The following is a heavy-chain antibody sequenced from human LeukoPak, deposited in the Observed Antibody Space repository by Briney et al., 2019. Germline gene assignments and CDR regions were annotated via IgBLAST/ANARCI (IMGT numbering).Heavy chain of an antibody. CDR2: ISGSGTNT. CDR1: GFTFSSYG. D-gene: IGHD5-18*01. V-gene: IGHV3-23*01. J-gene: IGHJ4*02. Sequence: GGSLRLSCAASGFTFSSYGMSWVRQAPGKGLEWVSGISGSGTNTNYADSVKGRFTISRDNSKNTVYLQMKSLRAEDTAVYYCAKSSRPVTAMAFFDYWGQGTLVTVSS. CDR3: AKSSRPVTAMAFFDY.